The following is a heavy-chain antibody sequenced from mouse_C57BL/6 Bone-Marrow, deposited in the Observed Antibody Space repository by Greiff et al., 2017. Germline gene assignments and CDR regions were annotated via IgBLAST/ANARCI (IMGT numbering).Heavy chain of an antibody. J-gene: IGHJ1*03. D-gene: IGHD3-2*02. CDR3: ARGGAAQATCWYFDG. V-gene: IGHV1-55*01. Sequence: QVHVKQPGAELVKPGASVKMSCKASGYTFTSYWITWVKQRPGQGLEWIGDIYPGSGSTNYTEKFKSKATLTVDTSSSTAYLQLSSLTSEDSAVYYCARGGAAQATCWYFDGWGTGTTVTVAS. CDR2: IYPGSGST. CDR1: GYTFTSYW.